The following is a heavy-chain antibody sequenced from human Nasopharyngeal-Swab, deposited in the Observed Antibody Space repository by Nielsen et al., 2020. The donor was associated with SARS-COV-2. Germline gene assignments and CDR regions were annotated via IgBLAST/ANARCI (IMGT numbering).Heavy chain of an antibody. CDR3: AGQGTRCSGGSCYWDAFDI. CDR2: IYYWGSS. D-gene: IGHD2-15*01. Sequence: RPMPGTGLAWVGCIYYWGSSYYNPSLKSRVTISGDKPNNHFSQKLSSVTAADTAVYYCAGQGTRCSGGSCYWDAFDIWGQGTMVTVSS. J-gene: IGHJ3*02. V-gene: IGHV4-39*01.